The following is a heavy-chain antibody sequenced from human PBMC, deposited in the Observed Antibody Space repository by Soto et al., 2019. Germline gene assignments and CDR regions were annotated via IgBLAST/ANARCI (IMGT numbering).Heavy chain of an antibody. V-gene: IGHV1-18*04. Sequence: ASVKVSCKASGYTFTNYGISWVRQAPGQGLEWMGWISGYNGNTDYAQKLQDRVTMTTDTATTTAYMELRSLRSDDTAVYYCARDNGDSSGSLVDYWGQGTLV. CDR3: ARDNGDSSGSLVDY. J-gene: IGHJ4*02. D-gene: IGHD3-22*01. CDR2: ISGYNGNT. CDR1: GYTFTNYG.